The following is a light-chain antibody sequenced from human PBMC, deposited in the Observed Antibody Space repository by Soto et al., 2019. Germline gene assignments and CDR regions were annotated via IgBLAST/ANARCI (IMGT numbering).Light chain of an antibody. V-gene: IGKV4-1*01. CDR2: WAS. J-gene: IGKJ2*01. CDR1: QSVLHSSHNENY. Sequence: DIVMTQSPDSLAVSLGERATINCKSSQSVLHSSHNENYLVWYQQKPGQPPKLLIYWASTRESGVPDRFSGSGYGTDFTLTISSLQAEDVAVYYCQQYDSTPYTFGQGTKLEIK. CDR3: QQYDSTPYT.